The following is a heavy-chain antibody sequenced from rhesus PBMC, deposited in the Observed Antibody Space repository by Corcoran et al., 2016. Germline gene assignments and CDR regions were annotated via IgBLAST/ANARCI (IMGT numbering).Heavy chain of an antibody. Sequence: EVQLVETGGGLVQPGGSLRLSCAASGFTFSSYGMSWVRQATGKGLELVSGINYTGGSTYYTDSVKGRYTISRDDSKNTLSLQMNSLRAEDTAVYYCAKSNGSSYGYWYFDLWGPGTPITISS. CDR3: AKSNGSSYGYWYFDL. CDR1: GFTFSSYG. D-gene: IGHD4-29*01. J-gene: IGHJ2*01. V-gene: IGHV3S5*01. CDR2: INYTGGST.